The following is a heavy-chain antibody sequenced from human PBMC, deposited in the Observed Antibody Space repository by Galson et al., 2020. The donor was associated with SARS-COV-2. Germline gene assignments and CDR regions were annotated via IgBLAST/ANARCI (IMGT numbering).Heavy chain of an antibody. CDR3: TRQETTVVTPAYYYGMDV. Sequence: GGSLRLSCAASGFTFSGSAMHWVRQASGKGLEWVGRIISKANSYATAYAASVKGRFTISRDDSKNTAYLQMNSLKTEDTAVYYCTRQETTVVTPAYYYGMDVWGQGTTVTVSS. V-gene: IGHV3-73*01. CDR1: GFTFSGSA. J-gene: IGHJ6*02. CDR2: IISKANSYAT. D-gene: IGHD4-17*01.